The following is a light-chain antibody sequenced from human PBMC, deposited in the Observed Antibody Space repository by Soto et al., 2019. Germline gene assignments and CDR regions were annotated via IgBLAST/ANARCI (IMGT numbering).Light chain of an antibody. CDR3: GTWDTSLSAGV. Sequence: QAVVTQPPSVSAAPGQKVSISCSGSSSNIGDNYVSWYQQFPGTAPKLLIYDNNERPSGIPDRFSGSASGTSATLGITGLQTGDEADYYCGTWDTSLSAGVFGGGTKVTVL. CDR2: DNN. V-gene: IGLV1-51*01. CDR1: SSNIGDNY. J-gene: IGLJ2*01.